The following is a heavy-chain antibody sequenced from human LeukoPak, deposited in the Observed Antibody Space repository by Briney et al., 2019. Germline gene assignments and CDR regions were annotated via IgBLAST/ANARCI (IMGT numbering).Heavy chain of an antibody. V-gene: IGHV3-23*01. D-gene: IGHD3-10*01. J-gene: IGHJ4*02. CDR1: GITVSNYD. CDR2: IRESGGGT. CDR3: AKRGVVIRGILIMGFHKPAYYDY. Sequence: GGSLRLSCVVSGITVSNYDMSWVRQAPGKGLEWVSSIRESGGGTNYADSVKGRFTISRDNSMNTVYLQMNSLRAEDTAVYFCAKRGVVIRGILIMGFHKPAYYDYWGQGILVTVSS.